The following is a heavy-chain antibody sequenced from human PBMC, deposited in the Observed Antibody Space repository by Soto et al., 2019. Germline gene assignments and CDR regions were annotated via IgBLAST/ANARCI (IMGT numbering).Heavy chain of an antibody. CDR2: IGTAGGP. CDR3: ARATEADDYGMDV. Sequence: GGSLRLSCAASGFTFSSYDMHWVRQATGKGLEWVSAIGTAGGPYYPGSVKGRFTISRENAKNSLYLQMNSLRAGDTAVYYCARATEADDYGMDVWGQGTTVTVSS. V-gene: IGHV3-13*05. J-gene: IGHJ6*02. CDR1: GFTFSSYD. D-gene: IGHD6-13*01.